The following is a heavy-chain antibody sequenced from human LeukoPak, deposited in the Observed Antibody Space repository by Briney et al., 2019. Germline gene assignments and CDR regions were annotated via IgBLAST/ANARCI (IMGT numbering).Heavy chain of an antibody. CDR1: GYTFTSYG. CDR2: VIPIFGTA. D-gene: IGHD2-2*01. CDR3: AREHGSTSCPLGY. V-gene: IGHV1-69*13. J-gene: IGHJ4*02. Sequence: ASAKVSCKASGYTFTSYGISWVRQAPGQGLEWMGGVIPIFGTANYAQKFQGRVTITADESTSTAYMELSSLRSEDTAVYYCAREHGSTSCPLGYWGQGTLVTVSS.